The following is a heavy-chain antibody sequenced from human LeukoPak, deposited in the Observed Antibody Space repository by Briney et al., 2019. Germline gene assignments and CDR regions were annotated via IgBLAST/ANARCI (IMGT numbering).Heavy chain of an antibody. CDR2: MNPNSGNT. J-gene: IGHJ3*02. CDR3: ARDDMVREDAFDI. D-gene: IGHD3-10*01. Sequence: GASVKVSCKASGYTFTSYDINWVRQATGQGLEWMGWMNPNSGNTGYAQKFQGRVTITRNTSISTAYMELSSLRSEDTAVYYCARDDMVREDAFDIWGQGTMVTVSS. V-gene: IGHV1-8*03. CDR1: GYTFTSYD.